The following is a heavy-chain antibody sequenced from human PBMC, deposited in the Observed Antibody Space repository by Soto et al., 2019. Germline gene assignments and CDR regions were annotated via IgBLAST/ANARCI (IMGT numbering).Heavy chain of an antibody. CDR1: GFTFSSYG. CDR3: ASSYYDSSGYYYMAFDI. V-gene: IGHV3-33*01. D-gene: IGHD3-22*01. J-gene: IGHJ3*02. Sequence: GGSLRLSCAASGFTFSSYGMHWVRQAPGKGLEWVAVIWYDGSNKYYADSVKGRFTISRDNSKNTLYLQMNSLRAEDTAVYYCASSYYDSSGYYYMAFDIWGQGTMVTVSS. CDR2: IWYDGSNK.